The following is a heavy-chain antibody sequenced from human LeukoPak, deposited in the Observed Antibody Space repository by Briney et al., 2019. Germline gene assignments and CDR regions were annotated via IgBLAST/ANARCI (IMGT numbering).Heavy chain of an antibody. D-gene: IGHD4-17*01. J-gene: IGHJ4*02. V-gene: IGHV1-2*02. CDR3: ARWGTSYGDYSFDY. CDR1: GYTFTGYY. CDR2: INPSSGGT. Sequence: ASVKVSCKASGYTFTGYYMHWVRQAPGQGLEWMGWINPSSGGTNYAQKFQGRVTMTRDTSISTAYMELSRLRSDDTAVYYCARWGTSYGDYSFDYWGQGTLVTVSS.